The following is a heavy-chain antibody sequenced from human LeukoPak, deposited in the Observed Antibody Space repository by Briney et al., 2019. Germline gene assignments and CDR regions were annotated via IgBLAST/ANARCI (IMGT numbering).Heavy chain of an antibody. D-gene: IGHD3-3*01. CDR2: IYYSGST. Sequence: SETLSLTCTVSGGSISSYYWSWIRQPPGKGLEWIGYIYYSGSTNYNPSLKSRVTMSVDTSKNQFSLKLSSVTAADTAVYYCARDRSANYDFWSGSDAFDIWGQGTMVTVSS. CDR1: GGSISSYY. J-gene: IGHJ3*02. CDR3: ARDRSANYDFWSGSDAFDI. V-gene: IGHV4-59*12.